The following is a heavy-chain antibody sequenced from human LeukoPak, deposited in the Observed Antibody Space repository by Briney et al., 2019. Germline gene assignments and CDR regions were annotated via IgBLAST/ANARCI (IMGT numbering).Heavy chain of an antibody. V-gene: IGHV3-7*01. Sequence: LGGSLRLSCAASGFTFSSSWISWVRQAPGKGLEWVANIKQDRTEKYYVDSVKGRFTISRDNAKSSLYLQMNSLRAEDTAVYYCARSPLYYDFWSGYFGYYYYYMDVWGKGTTVTVSS. D-gene: IGHD3-3*01. J-gene: IGHJ6*03. CDR3: ARSPLYYDFWSGYFGYYYYYMDV. CDR2: IKQDRTEK. CDR1: GFTFSSSW.